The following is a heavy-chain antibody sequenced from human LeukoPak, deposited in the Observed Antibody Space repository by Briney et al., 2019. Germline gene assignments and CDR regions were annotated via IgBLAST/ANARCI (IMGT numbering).Heavy chain of an antibody. CDR3: ARRPHTVTTHYFDY. CDR2: IYHSGST. J-gene: IGHJ4*02. Sequence: SETLSLTCAVSGYSISSGYYWGWIRQPPGKGLEWIGSIYHSGSTYYNPSLKSRVTISVDTSKNQSSLKLSSVTAADTAVYYCARRPHTVTTHYFDYWGQGTLVTVSS. V-gene: IGHV4-38-2*01. CDR1: GYSISSGYY. D-gene: IGHD4-17*01.